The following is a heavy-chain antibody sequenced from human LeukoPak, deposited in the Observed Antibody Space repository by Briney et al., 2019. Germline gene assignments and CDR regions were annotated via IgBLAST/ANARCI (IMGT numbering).Heavy chain of an antibody. CDR1: GGTFSSYA. J-gene: IGHJ4*02. V-gene: IGHV1-69*05. CDR2: IIPIFGTA. CDR3: AREYGDKPTYFDY. D-gene: IGHD4-17*01. Sequence: SVKVSCKASGGTFSSYAISWVRQAPGQGLEWMGGIIPIFGTANYAQKFQGRVTITTDESTSTAYMELSSLRSEDTAVYYCAREYGDKPTYFDYWGQGTLVTVSS.